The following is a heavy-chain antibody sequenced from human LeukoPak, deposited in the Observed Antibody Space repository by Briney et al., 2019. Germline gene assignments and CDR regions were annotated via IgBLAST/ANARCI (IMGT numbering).Heavy chain of an antibody. CDR2: IYYSGST. CDR1: GGSISRYY. V-gene: IGHV4-59*01. CDR3: ARATGIAAAVDV. D-gene: IGHD6-13*01. J-gene: IGHJ6*02. Sequence: SETLSLTCTVSGGSISRYYWSWIRQPPGKGLEWIGYIYYSGSTNYNPSLKSRVTISVDTSKNQFSLKLSSVTAADTAVYYCARATGIAAAVDVWGQGTTVTVSS.